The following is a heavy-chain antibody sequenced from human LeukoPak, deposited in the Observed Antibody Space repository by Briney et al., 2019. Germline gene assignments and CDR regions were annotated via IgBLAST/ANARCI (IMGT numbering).Heavy chain of an antibody. Sequence: SDTLSLTCTVSGDSIRVCYWRWIRQPPGGGLEWIGYVYHTGHTHYSPSLKSRVTVSLDTSRNQVSLILSSVTAADTAVYYCARHRFGHLFDYWGQGTLVFVSS. D-gene: IGHD3-16*01. CDR1: GDSIRVCY. J-gene: IGHJ4*02. V-gene: IGHV4-59*07. CDR3: ARHRFGHLFDY. CDR2: VYHTGHT.